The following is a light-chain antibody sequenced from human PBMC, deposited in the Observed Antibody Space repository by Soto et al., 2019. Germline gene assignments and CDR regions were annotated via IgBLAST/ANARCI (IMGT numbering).Light chain of an antibody. V-gene: IGLV2-14*01. CDR3: SSYTSSSTLMV. CDR2: DVS. J-gene: IGLJ2*01. CDR1: SSDVGGYNY. Sequence: QSAPTQPASVSGSPGQSITISCTGTSSDVGGYNYVSWYQQHPARAPKLMIYDVSDRPSGVSNRFSGSKSGNTASLTISGLQAEDEADYYCSSYTSSSTLMVFGGGTKLTVL.